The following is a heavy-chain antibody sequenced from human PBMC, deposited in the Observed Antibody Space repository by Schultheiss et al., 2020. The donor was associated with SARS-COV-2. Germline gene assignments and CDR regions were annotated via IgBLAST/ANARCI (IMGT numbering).Heavy chain of an antibody. J-gene: IGHJ4*02. D-gene: IGHD2-21*01. V-gene: IGHV3-30*19. Sequence: GESLKISCAASGFTFSSYGMHWVRQAPGKGLEWVAVISYDGSNKYYADSVKGRFTISRDNSKNTLYLQMNSLRAEDTAVYYCARGDAIETRYAYWGQGTLVTVSS. CDR3: ARGDAIETRYAY. CDR2: ISYDGSNK. CDR1: GFTFSSYG.